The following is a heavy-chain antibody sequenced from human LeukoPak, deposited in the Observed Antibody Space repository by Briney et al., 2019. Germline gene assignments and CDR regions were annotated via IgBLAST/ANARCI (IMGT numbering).Heavy chain of an antibody. Sequence: SETLSLTCAVYGGSFSGYYWSWIRQPPGKGLEWIGEINHSGSTNCNPSLKSRVTISVDTSKNQFSLKLSSVTAADTAVYFCARQFEDSSGYYSSYDYWGQGTLVTVSS. CDR1: GGSFSGYY. V-gene: IGHV4-34*01. CDR3: ARQFEDSSGYYSSYDY. CDR2: INHSGST. D-gene: IGHD3-22*01. J-gene: IGHJ4*02.